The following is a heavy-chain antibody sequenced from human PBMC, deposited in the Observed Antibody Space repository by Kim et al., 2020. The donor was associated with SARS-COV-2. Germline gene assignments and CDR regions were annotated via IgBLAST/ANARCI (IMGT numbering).Heavy chain of an antibody. D-gene: IGHD3-10*01. CDR3: ARDRRGDYGSGRLFEY. V-gene: IGHV7-4-1*02. J-gene: IGHJ4*02. CDR2: INTNTGKP. Sequence: ASVKVSCKASGYTFTSYAMHWVRQAPGQGLEWMGWINTNTGKPTYAQSFTGRFVFSLDTSVSTAYLQISSLKVEDTAVYYCARDRRGDYGSGRLFEYWGQGTLVTVSS. CDR1: GYTFTSYA.